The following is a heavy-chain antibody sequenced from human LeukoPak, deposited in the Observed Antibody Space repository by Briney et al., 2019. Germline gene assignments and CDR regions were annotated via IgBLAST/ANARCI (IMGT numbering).Heavy chain of an antibody. D-gene: IGHD6-13*01. CDR1: GYTFTSYD. CDR2: MNPNSGGT. Sequence: GASVRVSCKASGYTFTSYDINWVRQATGQGLEWMGWMNPNSGGTNYAQKFQGRVTMTRDTSISTAYMELSRLRSDDTAVYYCASIAAAGSNWFDPWGQGTLVTVSS. J-gene: IGHJ5*02. CDR3: ASIAAAGSNWFDP. V-gene: IGHV1-2*02.